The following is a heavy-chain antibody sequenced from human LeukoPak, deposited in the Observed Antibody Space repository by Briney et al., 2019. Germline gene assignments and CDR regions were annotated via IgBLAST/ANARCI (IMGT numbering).Heavy chain of an antibody. CDR3: ARGQPVGGARDPFDY. Sequence: EASVKVSCKASGGTFSSYAISWVRQAPGQGLEWMGRIIPILGIANYAQKFQGRVTITADKSTSTAYMELSSLRSEDTAVYYCARGQPVGGARDPFDYWGQGTLVTVSS. V-gene: IGHV1-69*04. CDR2: IIPILGIA. J-gene: IGHJ4*02. CDR1: GGTFSSYA. D-gene: IGHD6-19*01.